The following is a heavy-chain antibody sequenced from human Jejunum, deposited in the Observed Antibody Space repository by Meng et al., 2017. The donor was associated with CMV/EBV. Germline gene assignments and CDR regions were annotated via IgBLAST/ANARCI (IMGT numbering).Heavy chain of an antibody. Sequence: CSLSVFTVSSQYRSWVSQSPGKGLEWVSVIYAGGSAYYADSVKDRFTISRDNSKNTLYLQMNSLRAEDTAVYYCARGTIAAELFDYWGQGTLVTVSS. V-gene: IGHV3-53*01. CDR2: IYAGGSA. D-gene: IGHD6-6*01. CDR1: VFTVSSQY. J-gene: IGHJ4*02. CDR3: ARGTIAAELFDY.